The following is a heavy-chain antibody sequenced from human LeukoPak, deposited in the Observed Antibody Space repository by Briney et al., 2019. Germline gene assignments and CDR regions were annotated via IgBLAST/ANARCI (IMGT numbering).Heavy chain of an antibody. CDR1: GGSISSSSYY. V-gene: IGHV4-39*07. Sequence: SETLSLTCTVSGGSISSSSYYWGWIRQPPGKGLEWIGSIYYSGSTYYNPSLKSRVTISVDTSKNQFSLKLSSVTAADTAVYYCARQGYYYGPGRLNWFDPWGQGTLVTVSS. CDR2: IYYSGST. D-gene: IGHD3-10*01. CDR3: ARQGYYYGPGRLNWFDP. J-gene: IGHJ5*02.